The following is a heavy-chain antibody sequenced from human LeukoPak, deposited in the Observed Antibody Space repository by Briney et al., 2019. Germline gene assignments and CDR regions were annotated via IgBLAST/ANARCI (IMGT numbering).Heavy chain of an antibody. CDR2: ISYDGSNK. CDR3: ASWGYYDSSGYATLDAFDF. J-gene: IGHJ3*01. Sequence: PGGSLRLSCAASGFTFSSYGMHWVRQAPGKGLEWVAVISYDGSNKYYADSVKGRFTISRDNSKNTLYLQMNSLRAEDTAVYYCASWGYYDSSGYATLDAFDFWGQGTMVTVSS. V-gene: IGHV3-30*03. D-gene: IGHD3-22*01. CDR1: GFTFSSYG.